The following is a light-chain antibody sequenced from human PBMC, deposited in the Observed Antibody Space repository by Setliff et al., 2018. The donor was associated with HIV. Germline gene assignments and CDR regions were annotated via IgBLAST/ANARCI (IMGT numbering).Light chain of an antibody. J-gene: IGKJ1*01. CDR3: QQYQT. CDR2: KAS. Sequence: DIQMTQSPSTLSASVGDRVTITCRASQSISSWLAWYQQEPGKAPKLLIYKASSLESGVPSRFSGSGSGTEFTLTISSLQPDDFATYYCQQYQTFGQGTKV. CDR1: QSISSW. V-gene: IGKV1-5*03.